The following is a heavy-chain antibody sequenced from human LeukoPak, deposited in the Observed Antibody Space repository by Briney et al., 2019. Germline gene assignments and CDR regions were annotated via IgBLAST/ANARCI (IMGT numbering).Heavy chain of an antibody. CDR2: ISYDGSDK. D-gene: IGHD2-21*02. CDR3: AKDMSGGDCPDY. J-gene: IGHJ4*02. V-gene: IGHV3-30*18. CDR1: AFTFSSYG. Sequence: GRSLRLSCAASAFTFSSYGMHWVRQAPGKGLEWVALISYDGSDKDYAKSVKGRFTISRDNSKNTLYLQMNSLRAEDTAVYYCAKDMSGGDCPDYWGQGTLVTVSS.